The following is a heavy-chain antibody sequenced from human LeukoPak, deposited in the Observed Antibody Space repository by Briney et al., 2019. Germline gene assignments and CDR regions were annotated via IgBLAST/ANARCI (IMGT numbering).Heavy chain of an antibody. J-gene: IGHJ6*02. D-gene: IGHD1-26*01. Sequence: PGGSLRLSCAASGFTFSSYAMSWVRQAPGKGLEWVSAISGSGGSTYYADSVKGRFTISRDNSKNTLYLQMNSLRAEDTAVYYCAKGGGSERYYAMDAWGQGTTVTVSS. CDR3: AKGGGSERYYAMDA. CDR2: ISGSGGST. V-gene: IGHV3-23*01. CDR1: GFTFSSYA.